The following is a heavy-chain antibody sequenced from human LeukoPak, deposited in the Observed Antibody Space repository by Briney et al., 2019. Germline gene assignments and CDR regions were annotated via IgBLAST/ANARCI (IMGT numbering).Heavy chain of an antibody. D-gene: IGHD1-26*01. CDR3: ARDVQWELHVAFDI. V-gene: IGHV4-61*02. J-gene: IGHJ3*02. CDR2: IYTSGST. CDR1: GGSISSGSYY. Sequence: SETLSLTCTVSGGSISSGSYYWSWIRQPAGKGLEWIGRIYTSGSTNYNPSLKSRVTISVDTSKNQFSLKLSSVTAADTAVYYCARDVQWELHVAFDIWGQGTMVTVSS.